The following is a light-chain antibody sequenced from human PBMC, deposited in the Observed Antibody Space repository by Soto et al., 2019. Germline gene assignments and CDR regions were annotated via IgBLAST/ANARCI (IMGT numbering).Light chain of an antibody. V-gene: IGLV2-11*02. J-gene: IGLJ1*01. Sequence: SALAQPGSVSRSPGQSVTISSTGTNSDGGSSGSGPWYQPHPGKAPRLASFDGSGRRPGVPDRCSGSKSGNTASLSISGLQAADGADYYCCLYAVTFYVYGTGTTVTVL. CDR3: CLYAVTFYV. CDR1: NSDGGSSGS. CDR2: DGS.